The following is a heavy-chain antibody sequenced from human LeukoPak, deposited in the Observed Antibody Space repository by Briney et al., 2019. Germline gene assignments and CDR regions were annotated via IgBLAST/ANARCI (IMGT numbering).Heavy chain of an antibody. J-gene: IGHJ5*02. CDR2: INPNSGGT. D-gene: IGHD3-22*01. V-gene: IGHV1-2*02. CDR3: ARVHRDTMIVGGTNWFDP. Sequence: ASVKVSCKASGYTFTGYYMHWVRQAPGQGLEWMGWINPNSGGTNYAQKFQGRVTMTRDTSISTAYMELSRLRSDDTAVYYCARVHRDTMIVGGTNWFDPWGQGTLVTVSS. CDR1: GYTFTGYY.